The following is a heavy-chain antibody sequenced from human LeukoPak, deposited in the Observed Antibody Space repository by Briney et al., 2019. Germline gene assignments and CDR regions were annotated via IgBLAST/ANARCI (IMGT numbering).Heavy chain of an antibody. CDR3: ARQSTVATDW. Sequence: GGSLRLSCAASGFIFSNYGMHWVRQAPGKGLEWVALIYYDGTNKYNADSVKGRFTISRDNSKNTLFLQMNSLRVEDSAVYYCARQSTVATDWWGQGTLVTVSS. J-gene: IGHJ4*02. CDR1: GFIFSNYG. D-gene: IGHD4-23*01. V-gene: IGHV3-33*01. CDR2: IYYDGTNK.